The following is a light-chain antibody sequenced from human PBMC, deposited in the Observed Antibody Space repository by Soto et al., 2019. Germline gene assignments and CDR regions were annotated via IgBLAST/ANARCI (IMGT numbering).Light chain of an antibody. CDR2: DAS. J-gene: IGKJ5*01. CDR1: QNINSW. Sequence: DIEMTQSPTTLSASVGDRVTITCRASQNINSWLAWYQQKPGRAPKLLIYDASSLASGVPARFSGSGSGTEFSLTINSLQPDDFATYLCQQYYSYSYTFVQGTHWRL. CDR3: QQYYSYSYT. V-gene: IGKV1-5*01.